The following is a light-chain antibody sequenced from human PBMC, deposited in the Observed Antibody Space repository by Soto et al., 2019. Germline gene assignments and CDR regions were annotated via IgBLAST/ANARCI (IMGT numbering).Light chain of an antibody. CDR3: ASHAGRGTVV. CDR2: EDS. CDR1: SSDVGEYNL. Sequence: QSALTQPASVSGSPGQSITISCTGTSSDVGEYNLVSWYQQHPGKAPKLMIYEDSKRPSGVSNRFSGSKSGNTASLTISGLQAEDDADYYCASHAGRGTVVFGGGTKLTVL. J-gene: IGLJ3*02. V-gene: IGLV2-23*01.